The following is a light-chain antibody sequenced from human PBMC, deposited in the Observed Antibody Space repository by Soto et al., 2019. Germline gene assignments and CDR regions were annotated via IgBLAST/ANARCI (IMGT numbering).Light chain of an antibody. V-gene: IGKV3-15*01. J-gene: IGKJ2*01. CDR1: QSIRKN. CDR2: EAS. CDR3: QQSHNYMYS. Sequence: ELVLSQSPATLSVSPGERATLSCRASQSIRKNLAWYQQKPGQAPTLLIYEASTRATGVPARFSGSGSGTEFTLTISSLQSDDFGIYYCQQSHNYMYSFGQGTKLEIK.